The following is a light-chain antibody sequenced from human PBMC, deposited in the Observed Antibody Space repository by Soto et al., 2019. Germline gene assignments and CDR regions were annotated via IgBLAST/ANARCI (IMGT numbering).Light chain of an antibody. V-gene: IGKV1-5*01. J-gene: IGKJ1*01. Sequence: DIQITQSPSSLSASVRDRVTFTCRASQSVGTWLAWYQQKPGRAPKLLIYDASTLESGVPSRFSGSGSGAEFTLTISNLQPDDFAIYYCQQYNGFWSFGRGTKV. CDR2: DAS. CDR3: QQYNGFWS. CDR1: QSVGTW.